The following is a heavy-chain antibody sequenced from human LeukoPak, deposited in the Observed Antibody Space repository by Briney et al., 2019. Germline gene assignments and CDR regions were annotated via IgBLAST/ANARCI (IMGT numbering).Heavy chain of an antibody. Sequence: TGGSLRLSCAASGFTFSSYGMHWVRQAPGKGLEWVAVISYDGSNKYYADSVKGRFTISRDNSKNTLYLQMNSLRAEDTAVYYCARTRIAARPLAYFQHWGQGTLVTVSS. V-gene: IGHV3-30*03. CDR3: ARTRIAARPLAYFQH. D-gene: IGHD6-6*01. J-gene: IGHJ1*01. CDR2: ISYDGSNK. CDR1: GFTFSSYG.